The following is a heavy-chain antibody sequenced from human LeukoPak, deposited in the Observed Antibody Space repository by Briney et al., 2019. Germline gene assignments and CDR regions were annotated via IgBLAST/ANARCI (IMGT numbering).Heavy chain of an antibody. J-gene: IGHJ3*01. D-gene: IGHD2-2*01. Sequence: GGSLRLSCGASGFTFNISAINWVRQAPGKGLEWGSSISASGSGTFYADSVKGRFAISRDNSRNMVFLLMNTLRAEDTAIYYCAKVTTDCSSTSCFLPYAFDFWGQGTRVAVSS. CDR2: ISASGSGT. V-gene: IGHV3-23*01. CDR3: AKVTTDCSSTSCFLPYAFDF. CDR1: GFTFNISA.